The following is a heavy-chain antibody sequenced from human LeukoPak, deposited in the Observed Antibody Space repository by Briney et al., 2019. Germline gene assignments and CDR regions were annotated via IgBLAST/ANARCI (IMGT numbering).Heavy chain of an antibody. CDR3: ARAFGWQQLPDY. V-gene: IGHV3-53*01. J-gene: IGHJ4*02. CDR1: GFTVSSNY. Sequence: GGSLRLSCAASGFTVSSNYMSWVRQAPWKGLEWVSVIYSGGSTYYADSVKGRFTISRDNSKNTLYLQMNSLRAEDTAVYYCARAFGWQQLPDYWGQGTLVTVSS. D-gene: IGHD6-13*01. CDR2: IYSGGST.